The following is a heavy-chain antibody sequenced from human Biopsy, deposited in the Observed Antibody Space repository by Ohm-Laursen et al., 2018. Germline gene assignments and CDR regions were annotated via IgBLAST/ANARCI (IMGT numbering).Heavy chain of an antibody. Sequence: WQTLSLTCAISGDSVSNNDAAWSWIRQPPSRGLEWLGRTYYRTKWFNDYAVFVKSRIVIKPDTSKNQFSLQLSSVTPEDTAVYYCARETPTGIPFNWFDPWGQGALVTVSS. CDR2: TYYRTKWFN. J-gene: IGHJ5*02. CDR1: GDSVSNNDAA. D-gene: IGHD1-1*01. V-gene: IGHV6-1*01. CDR3: ARETPTGIPFNWFDP.